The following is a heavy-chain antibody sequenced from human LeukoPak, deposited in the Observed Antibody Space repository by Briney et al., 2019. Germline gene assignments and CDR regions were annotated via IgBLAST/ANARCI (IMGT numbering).Heavy chain of an antibody. CDR1: GGSISSYY. CDR2: IYTSGST. V-gene: IGHV4-4*07. J-gene: IGHJ5*02. D-gene: IGHD6-6*01. Sequence: SETLSLTCTVSGGSISSYYWSWIRQPAGKGLEWIGRIYTSGSTNYNPSLKSRVTMSVDTSKNQFSLKLSSVTAADTAVYYCARDSSIAATYNWFDPWGQGTLVTVSS. CDR3: ARDSSIAATYNWFDP.